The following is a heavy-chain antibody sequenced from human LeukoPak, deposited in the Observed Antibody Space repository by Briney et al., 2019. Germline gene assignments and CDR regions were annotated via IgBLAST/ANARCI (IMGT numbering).Heavy chain of an antibody. CDR1: GFSFTTSA. Sequence: PGTSVKVSCKASGFSFTTSAMQWVRQARGQRLEWIGWSVVGSGHTRYAQKFQERITITRDMSTSTAYMQLSSLRSEDTAVYYCAADHQFSGWESAYGMDVWGQGTTVTVSS. CDR2: SVVGSGHT. D-gene: IGHD6-19*01. CDR3: AADHQFSGWESAYGMDV. J-gene: IGHJ6*02. V-gene: IGHV1-58*02.